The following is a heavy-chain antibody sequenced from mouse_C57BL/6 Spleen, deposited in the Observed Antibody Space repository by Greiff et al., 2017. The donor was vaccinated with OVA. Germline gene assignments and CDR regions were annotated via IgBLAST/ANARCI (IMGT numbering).Heavy chain of an antibody. V-gene: IGHV10-1*01. D-gene: IGHD1-1*01. CDR3: VREVYGSKGYWYFDV. CDR1: GFSFNTYA. J-gene: IGHJ1*03. Sequence: EVQLVESGGGLVQPKGSLKLSCAASGFSFNTYAMNWVRQAPGKGLEWVARIRSKSNNYATYYADSVKDRFTISRDDSESMLYLQMNNLKTEDTAMYYCVREVYGSKGYWYFDVWGTGTTVTVSS. CDR2: IRSKSNNYAT.